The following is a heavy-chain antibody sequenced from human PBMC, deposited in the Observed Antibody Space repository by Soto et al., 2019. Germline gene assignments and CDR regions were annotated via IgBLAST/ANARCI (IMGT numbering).Heavy chain of an antibody. V-gene: IGHV1-3*01. CDR3: ARGYDFWSGYPDFDY. CDR1: GYTFTSNA. J-gene: IGHJ4*02. CDR2: INAGNGNT. D-gene: IGHD3-3*01. Sequence: QVQLVQSGAEVKKPGASVKVSCKASGYTFTSNAMHWVRQAPGQRLEWMGWINAGNGNTKYSQKFQGRVTITRDTSASTAYMELSSLRSEDTAVYYCARGYDFWSGYPDFDYWGQGTLVTVSS.